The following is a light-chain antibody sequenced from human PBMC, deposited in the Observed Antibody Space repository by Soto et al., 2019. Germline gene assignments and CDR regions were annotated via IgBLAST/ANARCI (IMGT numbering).Light chain of an antibody. CDR2: GAS. J-gene: IGKJ5*01. Sequence: EIVLTPSPGTLSLSPGERAPLSCRASQSVSSKLAWYQQKPGQAPSLLIYGASTRATGIPARFSGSGSGTEFNLTISRLQSEDFEIYECQQYNNWTITFGQGTRLEIK. CDR3: QQYNNWTIT. V-gene: IGKV3-15*01. CDR1: QSVSSK.